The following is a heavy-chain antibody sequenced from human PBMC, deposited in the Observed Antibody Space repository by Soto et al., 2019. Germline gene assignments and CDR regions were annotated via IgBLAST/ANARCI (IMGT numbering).Heavy chain of an antibody. CDR2: INPNSGST. V-gene: IGHV1-46*01. D-gene: IGHD3-22*01. CDR3: ARAGADSSSPAGIDY. CDR1: GYTFTGYY. Sequence: ASVKVSCKASGYTFTGYYIHWARQAPGQGLEWMGLINPNSGSTTYAQKLQGRVTMTRDTSTSTVYMELSSLRSEDTAVYYCARAGADSSSPAGIDYWGQGTLVTVSS. J-gene: IGHJ4*02.